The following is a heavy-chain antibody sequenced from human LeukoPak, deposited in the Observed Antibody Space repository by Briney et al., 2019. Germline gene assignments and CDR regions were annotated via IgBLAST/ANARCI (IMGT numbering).Heavy chain of an antibody. CDR1: GGSISNTNW. D-gene: IGHD2-8*01. V-gene: IGHV4-4*02. J-gene: IGHJ4*02. CDR2: ISLTGLT. Sequence: SETLSLTCGVSGGSISNTNWWSWVRQPPGQGLEWIGEISLTGLTHYNPSLESRVTVSLDKSKNQLSLNLTSVTAADTAVYYCSRENGAFSPFGYWGQGTLVTV. CDR3: SRENGAFSPFGY.